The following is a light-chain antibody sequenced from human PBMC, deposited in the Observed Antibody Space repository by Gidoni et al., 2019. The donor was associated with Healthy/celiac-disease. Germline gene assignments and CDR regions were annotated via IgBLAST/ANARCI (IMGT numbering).Light chain of an antibody. V-gene: IGKV1-5*03. CDR2: KAS. CDR3: QQYNSYSWT. CDR1: QSISSW. Sequence: DIQMTQSPSTLSASVRDRVTITCLASQSISSWLAWYQQKPGKAPKLLIYKASSLESGVPSRFSGSGSGTEFTLPLSSLQPDDFATYYCQQYNSYSWTFGQGTKVEIK. J-gene: IGKJ1*01.